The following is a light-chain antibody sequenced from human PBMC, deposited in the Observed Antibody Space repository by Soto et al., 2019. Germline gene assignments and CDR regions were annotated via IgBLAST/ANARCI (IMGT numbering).Light chain of an antibody. CDR3: QQSNNWPPWT. CDR2: GAS. CDR1: QSVSSN. J-gene: IGKJ1*01. V-gene: IGKV3-15*01. Sequence: EIVMTQSPATLSVSPGERATLSCRASQSVSSNLAWYQQKPGQAPRLLIYGASTRATGIPARFSGSGSGTEFTLTSSSVQSEDFAVYYCQQSNNWPPWTFGQGTKVEIK.